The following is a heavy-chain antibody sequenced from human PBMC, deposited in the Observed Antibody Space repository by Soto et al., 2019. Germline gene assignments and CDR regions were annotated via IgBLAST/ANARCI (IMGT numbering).Heavy chain of an antibody. CDR3: AHATQCAAGATADY. CDR1: GFSLSTSGVG. V-gene: IGHV2-5*02. J-gene: IGHJ4*02. Sequence: QITLKESGPTLVKPTQTLTLTCTFSGFSLSTSGVGVGWIRQPPGKALECLALIYSDDDTRYSPSLKSRLTITNDTTNNQVDLTTTTMDPVDTATYYCAHATQCAAGATADYWGQGTLVTVSS. D-gene: IGHD6-13*01. CDR2: IYSDDDT.